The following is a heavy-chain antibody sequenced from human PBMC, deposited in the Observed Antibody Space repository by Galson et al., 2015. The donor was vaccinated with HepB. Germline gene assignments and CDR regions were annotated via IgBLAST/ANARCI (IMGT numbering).Heavy chain of an antibody. V-gene: IGHV1-69*13. J-gene: IGHJ5*02. CDR2: IIPTFGIA. CDR3: VRDNMGRIAAAVPNWFDP. D-gene: IGHD6-13*01. Sequence: SVKVSCKASGGTFSSYSISWVRQAPGQGLEWMGGIIPTFGIANYAQKFQGRVTITADESMSTAYMELSSLRSEDTAVYYCVRDNMGRIAAAVPNWFDPWGQGTLVTVSS. CDR1: GGTFSSYS.